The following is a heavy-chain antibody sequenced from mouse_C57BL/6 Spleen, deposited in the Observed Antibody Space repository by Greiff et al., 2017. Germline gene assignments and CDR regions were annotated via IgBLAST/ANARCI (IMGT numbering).Heavy chain of an antibody. J-gene: IGHJ2*01. Sequence: QVQLQQPGAELVMPGASVKLSCKASGYTFTSYWMHWVKQRPGQGLEWIGEIDPSDSYTNSNQKFKGKSTLTVDKSSSTAYMQLSRLTSEDSAVYYSARRLGAFDDWGQGTTLTVSS. V-gene: IGHV1-69*01. CDR1: GYTFTSYW. CDR3: ARRLGAFDD. CDR2: IDPSDSYT. D-gene: IGHD4-1*01.